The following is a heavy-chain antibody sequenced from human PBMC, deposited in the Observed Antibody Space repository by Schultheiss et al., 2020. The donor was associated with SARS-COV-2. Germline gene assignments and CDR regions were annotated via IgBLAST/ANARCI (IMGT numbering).Heavy chain of an antibody. J-gene: IGHJ5*02. CDR2: IYHSGST. D-gene: IGHD3-22*01. CDR3: ARDTYDSSGYYFSDWFDP. V-gene: IGHV4-38-2*02. CDR1: GYSISSGYY. Sequence: SETLSLTCAVSGYSISSGYYWGWIRQPPGKGLEWIGSIYHSGSTYYNPSLKSRVTISVDTSKNQFSLKLSSVTAADTAVYYCARDTYDSSGYYFSDWFDPWGQGTLVTVSS.